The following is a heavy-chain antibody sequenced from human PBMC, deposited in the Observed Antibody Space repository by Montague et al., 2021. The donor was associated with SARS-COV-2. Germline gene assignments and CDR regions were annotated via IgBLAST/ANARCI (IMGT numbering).Heavy chain of an antibody. Sequence: SVKVSCKASGYTFTGYYMRWVRQAPGQGLEWMGWINPNSGGTNYAQKFQGRVTMTRDTSISTAYMELSRLRSDDTAVYYCARVGAAAGLYYYYGMDVWGQGTTVTVSS. D-gene: IGHD6-13*01. CDR2: INPNSGGT. J-gene: IGHJ6*02. CDR3: ARVGAAAGLYYYYGMDV. V-gene: IGHV1-2*02. CDR1: GYTFTGYY.